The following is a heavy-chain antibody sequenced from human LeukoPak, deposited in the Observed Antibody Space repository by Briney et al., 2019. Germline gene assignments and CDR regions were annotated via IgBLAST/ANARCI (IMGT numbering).Heavy chain of an antibody. CDR1: GFTFSSYS. V-gene: IGHV3-21*01. Sequence: GGSLRLSCAASGFTFSSYSMNWVRQAPGKGLEWVSSISSSSSYIYYADSVKGRFTISRDNAKNSLYLQMNSLRADDTAVYYCARDGEMATTSGEDFDYWGQGTLVTVSS. CDR3: ARDGEMATTSGEDFDY. D-gene: IGHD5-24*01. J-gene: IGHJ4*02. CDR2: ISSSSSYI.